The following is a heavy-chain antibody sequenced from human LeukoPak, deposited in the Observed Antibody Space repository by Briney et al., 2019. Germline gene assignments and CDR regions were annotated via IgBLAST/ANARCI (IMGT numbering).Heavy chain of an antibody. CDR3: ATLGAPDY. CDR1: GFTFSSYS. D-gene: IGHD1-26*01. Sequence: SGGSLRLSCAASGFTFSSYSMNWVRQPPGKGLEWVSSISSSSSYIYYADSVKGRFTISRDNAKNSLCLQMNSLRAEDTAVYYCATLGAPDYWGQGTLVTVSS. J-gene: IGHJ4*02. CDR2: ISSSSSYI. V-gene: IGHV3-21*01.